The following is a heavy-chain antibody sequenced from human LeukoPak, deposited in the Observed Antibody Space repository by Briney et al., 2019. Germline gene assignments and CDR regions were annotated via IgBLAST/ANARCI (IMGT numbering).Heavy chain of an antibody. J-gene: IGHJ6*04. V-gene: IGHV3-7*01. D-gene: IGHD3-10*02. CDR2: IKQGGSEK. CDR1: GFTFSNYW. CDR3: AELGITMIGGV. Sequence: PGGSLRLSCAASGFTFSNYWMTWVRQAPGKGLEWVANIKQGGSEKYYVDSVKGRFTISRDNAKNSLYLQMNSLRAEDTAVYYCAELGITMIGGVWGKGTTVTTSS.